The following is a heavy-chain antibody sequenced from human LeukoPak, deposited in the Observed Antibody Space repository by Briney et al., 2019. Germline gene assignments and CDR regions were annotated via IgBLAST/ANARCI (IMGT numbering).Heavy chain of an antibody. D-gene: IGHD2-21*01. Sequence: PGGSLRLSCAASGFTFSSYAMHWVRQAPGKGLEWVAVISYDGSNKYYADSVKGRFTISRDNSKNTLYLQMNSLRAEDTAMYYCARIVEVGTEWFDPWGQGTLVTVSS. J-gene: IGHJ5*02. CDR3: ARIVEVGTEWFDP. CDR1: GFTFSSYA. V-gene: IGHV3-30-3*01. CDR2: ISYDGSNK.